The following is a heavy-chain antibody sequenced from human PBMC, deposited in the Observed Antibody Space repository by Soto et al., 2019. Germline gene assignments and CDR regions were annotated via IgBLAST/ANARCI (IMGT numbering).Heavy chain of an antibody. CDR1: GITYG. V-gene: IGHV1-18*04. D-gene: IGHD2-15*01. J-gene: IGHJ4*01. Sequence: ASVKVSCKAVGITYGISWVRQAPGQGLEWMGWISLHYGDTNNAPKLQGRITMSTDTSTNTAYMELRSLRSDDTAMYYCATDERDDCSYINCHYFDHWG. CDR3: ATDERDDCSYINCHYFDH. CDR2: ISLHYGDT.